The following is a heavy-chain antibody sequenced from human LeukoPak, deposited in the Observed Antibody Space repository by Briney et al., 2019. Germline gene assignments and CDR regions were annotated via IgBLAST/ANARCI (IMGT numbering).Heavy chain of an antibody. V-gene: IGHV3-7*01. Sequence: GGSLRLSCAASGFIFTDSWMSWVRQTPGKGLEWVANIRHDGSQTYYLDSVKGRFTISRDNAKNEVYLEMNNLRGADTAVYYCATGANLFQFWGQGTLVTVSS. D-gene: IGHD1-14*01. CDR2: IRHDGSQT. CDR1: GFIFTDSW. J-gene: IGHJ4*02. CDR3: ATGANLFQF.